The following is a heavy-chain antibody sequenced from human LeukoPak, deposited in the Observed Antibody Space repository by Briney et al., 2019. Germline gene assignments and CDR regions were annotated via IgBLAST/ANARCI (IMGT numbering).Heavy chain of an antibody. CDR3: AREGSVTMVRGVLEADYYYYYMDV. D-gene: IGHD3-10*01. V-gene: IGHV3-20*04. CDR1: GFTFDDYD. J-gene: IGHJ6*03. CDR2: INWDGGST. Sequence: GGSLRLSCAASGFTFDDYDMSWVRQAPGKGLEWVSGINWDGGSTGYADSVKGRFTISRDNAKNSLYLQMNSLRAEDTALYYCAREGSVTMVRGVLEADYYYYYMDVWGKGTTVTVSS.